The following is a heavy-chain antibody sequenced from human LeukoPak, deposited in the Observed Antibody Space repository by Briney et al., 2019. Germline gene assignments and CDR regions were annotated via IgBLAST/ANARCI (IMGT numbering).Heavy chain of an antibody. J-gene: IGHJ4*02. CDR1: GFTFSSHA. CDR3: AKPNVDTAMVVSPPQFDY. Sequence: PGGSLRLSCAASGFTFSSHAMHWVRQAPGKGLEWVAVISYDGSNKYYADSVKGRFTISRDNSKNTLYLQMNSLRAEDTAVYYCAKPNVDTAMVVSPPQFDYWGQGTLVTVSS. V-gene: IGHV3-30*18. CDR2: ISYDGSNK. D-gene: IGHD5-18*01.